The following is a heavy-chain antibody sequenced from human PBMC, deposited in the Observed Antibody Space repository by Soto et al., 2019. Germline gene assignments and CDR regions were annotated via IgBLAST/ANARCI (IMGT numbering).Heavy chain of an antibody. CDR2: ISSSSSYT. CDR3: AREIVVAGGINWFDT. V-gene: IGHV3-11*06. D-gene: IGHD2-15*01. CDR1: GFTFSDYY. Sequence: PGGSLRLSCAASGFTFSDYYMSWIRQAPGKGLEWVSYISSSSSYTNYADSVKGRFTISRDNAKNSLYLQMNSLRAEDTAVYYCAREIVVAGGINWFDTWGQGTLVTVSS. J-gene: IGHJ5*02.